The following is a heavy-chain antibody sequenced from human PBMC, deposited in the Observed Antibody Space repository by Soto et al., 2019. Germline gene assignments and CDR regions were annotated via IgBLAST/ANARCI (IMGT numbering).Heavy chain of an antibody. CDR1: GGFISSSSYY. CDR2: IFYNGST. Sequence: LQLQESGPGLVKSSETLSLTCTVSGGFISSSSYYWGWIRQPPGKGLEGIGSIFYNGSTYYNPSLKSRVAISVATSKDPLSLKLGSVTVENTAVYYCARQGSGWSDKYYFDYWGQGTVVIVSS. V-gene: IGHV4-39*01. D-gene: IGHD6-13*01. J-gene: IGHJ4*02. CDR3: ARQGSGWSDKYYFDY.